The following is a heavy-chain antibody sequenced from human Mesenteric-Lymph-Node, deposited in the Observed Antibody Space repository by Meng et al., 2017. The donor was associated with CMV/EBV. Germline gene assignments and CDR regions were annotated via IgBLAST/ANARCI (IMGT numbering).Heavy chain of an antibody. CDR3: ARDNWPLDY. Sequence: GESLKISCAASGFTFSSYWMSWVRQAPGKGLEWVANIKQDGSEKYSVDSVKGRFAISRDNAKNSVYLQMSSLRAEDTAVYYCARDNWPLDYWGQGTLVTVSS. D-gene: IGHD1-1*01. CDR1: GFTFSSYW. CDR2: IKQDGSEK. V-gene: IGHV3-7*01. J-gene: IGHJ4*02.